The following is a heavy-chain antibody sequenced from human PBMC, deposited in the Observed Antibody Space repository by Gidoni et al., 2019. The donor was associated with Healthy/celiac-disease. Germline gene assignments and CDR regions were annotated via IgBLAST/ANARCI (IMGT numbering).Heavy chain of an antibody. CDR2: ISSSSSYI. D-gene: IGHD1-26*01. V-gene: IGHV3-21*01. J-gene: IGHJ6*02. CDR3: ARDISLRWELPHFPINGMDV. Sequence: EVQLVESGGGLVKPGGSLRLSCAAFGFTFSSYSMNWVRQAPGKGLEWVSSISSSSSYIYYADSVKGRFTISRDNAKNSLYLQMNSLRAEDTAVYYCARDISLRWELPHFPINGMDVWGQGTTVTVSS. CDR1: GFTFSSYS.